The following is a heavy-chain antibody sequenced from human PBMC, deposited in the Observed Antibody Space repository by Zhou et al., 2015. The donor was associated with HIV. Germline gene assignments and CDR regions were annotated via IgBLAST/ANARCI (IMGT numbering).Heavy chain of an antibody. Sequence: QVQLVQSGAEVKKPGSSVKVSCKASGGTFSSYAISWVRQAPGQGLEWMGGIIPIFGTANYAQKFQGRVTITADESTSTAYMELSSLRSEDTAVYYCARDTGITMVQRYYYMDVWGKGTTVTVSS. CDR2: IIPIFGTA. D-gene: IGHD3-10*01. CDR1: GGTFSSYA. J-gene: IGHJ6*03. CDR3: ARDTGITMVQRYYYMDV. V-gene: IGHV1-69*01.